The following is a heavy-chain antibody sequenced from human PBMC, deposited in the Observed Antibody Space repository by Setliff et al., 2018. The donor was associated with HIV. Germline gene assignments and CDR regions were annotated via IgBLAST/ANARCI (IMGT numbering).Heavy chain of an antibody. CDR1: GGSIITNYYY. J-gene: IGHJ4*02. Sequence: SETLSLTCAVSGGSIITNYYYWGWIRQPPGKGLEWIGNVFYSGTTYYSPALKSRVTISVDTSKNQFSLNLRSVTAADTAVYYCARDDRCSGDTCYYYWGQGALVTVSS. CDR3: ARDDRCSGDTCYYY. CDR2: VFYSGTT. D-gene: IGHD2-15*01. V-gene: IGHV4-39*02.